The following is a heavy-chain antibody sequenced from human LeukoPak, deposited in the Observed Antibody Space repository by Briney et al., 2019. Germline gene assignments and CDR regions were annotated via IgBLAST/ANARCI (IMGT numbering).Heavy chain of an antibody. CDR3: ARAPVWFGSWYFDY. CDR2: LSYDGGNK. J-gene: IGHJ4*02. D-gene: IGHD3-10*01. V-gene: IGHV3-30*03. CDR1: GFTFSSYE. Sequence: GGSLRLSCAASGFTFSSYEMNWVRQAPGKGLEWVAILSYDGGNKYYADSVKGRFTVSRDNSKNTLFLQMNSLRGDDTAVYYCARAPVWFGSWYFDYWGQGTLVTVSS.